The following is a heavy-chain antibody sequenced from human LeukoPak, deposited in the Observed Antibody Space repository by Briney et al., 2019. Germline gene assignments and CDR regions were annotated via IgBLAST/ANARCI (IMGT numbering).Heavy chain of an antibody. J-gene: IGHJ6*03. CDR2: IYSGGST. CDR3: ARSSGWYHRGPDYYYYYMDV. CDR1: GFTVSSNY. V-gene: IGHV3-66*01. D-gene: IGHD6-19*01. Sequence: GGPLRLSCAASGFTVSSNYMSWVRQAPGKGLEWVSVIYSGGSTYYADSVKGRFTISRDNAKNSLYLQMSSLRAEDTAVYYCARSSGWYHRGPDYYYYYMDVWGKGTTVTVSS.